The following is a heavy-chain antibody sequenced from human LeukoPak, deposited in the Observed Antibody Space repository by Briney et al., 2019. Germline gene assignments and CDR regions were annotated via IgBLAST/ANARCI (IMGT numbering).Heavy chain of an antibody. Sequence: GGSLRLSCAVSGFTVDSHFMTWVRQAPVKGLEWVSVIYRDGSTYYADSVEGRFTITRDNSKNTLHLQMNGLRTEDTAVYYCAQLPRDWGQGTLVTVSS. CDR2: IYRDGST. D-gene: IGHD1-7*01. CDR1: GFTVDSHF. V-gene: IGHV3-66*02. CDR3: AQLPRD. J-gene: IGHJ4*02.